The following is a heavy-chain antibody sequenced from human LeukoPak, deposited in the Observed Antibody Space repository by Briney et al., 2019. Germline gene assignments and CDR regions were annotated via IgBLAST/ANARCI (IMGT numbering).Heavy chain of an antibody. D-gene: IGHD2-15*01. Sequence: ASVKVSCNASGGTFSSYVISWVRQAPGQGLEWMGRIIPISGTTIYAQNFQGRVTITADKSTNTVSMELNNLRSEDTAVYYCVRQGQYCSGGSCYSPFLDYWGQGTLVTVSS. V-gene: IGHV1-69*06. CDR2: IIPISGTT. J-gene: IGHJ4*02. CDR3: VRQGQYCSGGSCYSPFLDY. CDR1: GGTFSSYV.